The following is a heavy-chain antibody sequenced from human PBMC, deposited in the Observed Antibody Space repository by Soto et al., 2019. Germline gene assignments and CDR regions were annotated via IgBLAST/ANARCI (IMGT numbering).Heavy chain of an antibody. J-gene: IGHJ3*02. CDR2: IYPGDSDT. CDR3: ARQMELNLVVITAFDI. CDR1: GYSFTSYW. D-gene: IGHD3-22*01. V-gene: IGHV5-51*01. Sequence: GESLKISCNGSGYSFTSYWIGWVRQMPGKGLEWMGIIYPGDSDTRYSPSFQGQVTISADKSISTAYLQWSSLKASDTAMYYCARQMELNLVVITAFDIWGQGTMVTVSS.